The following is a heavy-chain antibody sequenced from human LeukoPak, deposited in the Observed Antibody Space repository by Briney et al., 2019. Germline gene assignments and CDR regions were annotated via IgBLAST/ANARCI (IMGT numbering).Heavy chain of an antibody. V-gene: IGHV4-61*01. D-gene: IGHD4-11*01. J-gene: IGHJ5*02. CDR2: IYYSGST. CDR3: ARGAPYTPFDP. Sequence: SETLSLTCTVSGGSINSGNYYWSWIRQPPGKGLEWIGYIYYSGSTNYNPSLKSRVTISVDTSKNQFSLKLSSVTAADTAVYYCARGAPYTPFDPWGQGTLVTVSS. CDR1: GGSINSGNYY.